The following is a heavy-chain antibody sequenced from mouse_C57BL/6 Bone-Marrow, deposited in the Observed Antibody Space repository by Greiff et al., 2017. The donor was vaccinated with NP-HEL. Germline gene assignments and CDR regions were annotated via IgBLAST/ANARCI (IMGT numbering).Heavy chain of an antibody. CDR1: GFTFSSYG. V-gene: IGHV5-6*01. D-gene: IGHD4-1*01. J-gene: IGHJ3*01. CDR2: ISSGGSYT. CDR3: ARRTGTGFAY. Sequence: VQLKESGGDLVKPGGSLKLSCAASGFTFSSYGMSWVRQTPDKRLEWVATISSGGSYTYYPDSVKGRFTISRDNAKNTLYLQMSSLKSEDTAMYYCARRTGTGFAYWGQGTLVTVSA.